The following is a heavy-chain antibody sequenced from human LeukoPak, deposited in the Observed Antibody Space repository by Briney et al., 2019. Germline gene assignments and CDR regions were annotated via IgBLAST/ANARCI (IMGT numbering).Heavy chain of an antibody. CDR1: GFTFTSPA. CDR3: AASHFYDFWSGRNYYYYMDV. D-gene: IGHD3-3*01. J-gene: IGHJ6*03. CDR2: IVVGSGNT. V-gene: IGHV1-58*02. Sequence: GTSVKVSCKASGFTFTSPAMQWVRQARGQRLEWIGWIVVGSGNTNYAQKFQERVTITRDMSTSTAYMELSSLRSEDTAVYYCAASHFYDFWSGRNYYYYMDVWGKGTTVTVSS.